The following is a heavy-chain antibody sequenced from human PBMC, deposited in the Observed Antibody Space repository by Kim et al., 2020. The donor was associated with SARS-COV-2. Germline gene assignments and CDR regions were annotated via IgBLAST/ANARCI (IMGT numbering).Heavy chain of an antibody. CDR2: ISSSGSTI. V-gene: IGHV3-11*04. J-gene: IGHJ5*02. CDR1: GFTFSDYY. D-gene: IGHD3-9*01. Sequence: GGSLILSCAASGFTFSDYYMSWIRQAPGKGLEWVSYISSSGSTIYYADSVKGRFTISRDNAKNSLYLQMNSLRAEDTAVYYCARVVGDKGYFYWSQWFDPWGQGTLVTVSS. CDR3: ARVVGDKGYFYWSQWFDP.